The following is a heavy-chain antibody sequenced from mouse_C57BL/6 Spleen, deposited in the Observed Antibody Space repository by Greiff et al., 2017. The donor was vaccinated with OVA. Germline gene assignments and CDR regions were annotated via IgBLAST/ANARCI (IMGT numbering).Heavy chain of an antibody. Sequence: VQLQQSGAELARPGASVKLSCKASGYTFTSYGISWVKQRTGQGLEWIGEIYPRSGNTYYNEKFKGKATLTADKSSSTAYMELRSLTSEDSAVFFCASGDERFAYWGQGTLVTVSA. V-gene: IGHV1-81*01. CDR3: ASGDERFAY. CDR1: GYTFTSYG. J-gene: IGHJ3*01. D-gene: IGHD3-3*01. CDR2: IYPRSGNT.